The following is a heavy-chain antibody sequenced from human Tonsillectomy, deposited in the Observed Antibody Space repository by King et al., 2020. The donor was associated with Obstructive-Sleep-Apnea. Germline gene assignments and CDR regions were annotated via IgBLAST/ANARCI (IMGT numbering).Heavy chain of an antibody. Sequence: DVQLVESGGGLVQPGGSLRLSCAASGFSFSDHYIDWVRQAPGKGLEWVGRSRNKENSYSREYAATVHGRFIISRDESKNSLYLQMNSLKREDTAVYYCAVLHYFATGGVGWWGQGTLVTVSS. CDR2: SRNKENSYSR. J-gene: IGHJ4*02. CDR1: GFSFSDHY. D-gene: IGHD6-19*01. V-gene: IGHV3-72*01. CDR3: AVLHYFATGGVGW.